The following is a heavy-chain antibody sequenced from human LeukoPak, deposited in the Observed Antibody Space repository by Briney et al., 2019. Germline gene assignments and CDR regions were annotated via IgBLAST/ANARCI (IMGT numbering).Heavy chain of an antibody. CDR3: ARSTYCSSTSCYILQTPPAY. CDR2: IIPIFGTA. V-gene: IGHV1-69*13. CDR1: GYTLTELS. Sequence: SVKVSCKVSGYTLTELSMHWVRQAPGQGLEWMGGIIPIFGTANYAQKFQGRVTITADESTSTAYMELSSLRSEDTAVYYCARSTYCSSTSCYILQTPPAYWGQGTLVTVSS. J-gene: IGHJ4*02. D-gene: IGHD2-2*02.